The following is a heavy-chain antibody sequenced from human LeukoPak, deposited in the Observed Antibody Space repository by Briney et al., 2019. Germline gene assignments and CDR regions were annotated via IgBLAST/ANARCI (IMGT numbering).Heavy chain of an antibody. Sequence: GGSLRLSCAASGFTFSSYGMHWVRQAPGEGLEWLAVIWYEGSDKYFADSVKGRFTISRHYSKNTLYLQMNTLRAEDTAVYYCARDGMATPRGTFDIWGQGTMVTVSS. CDR3: ARDGMATPRGTFDI. V-gene: IGHV3-33*01. J-gene: IGHJ3*02. CDR2: IWYEGSDK. D-gene: IGHD5-24*01. CDR1: GFTFSSYG.